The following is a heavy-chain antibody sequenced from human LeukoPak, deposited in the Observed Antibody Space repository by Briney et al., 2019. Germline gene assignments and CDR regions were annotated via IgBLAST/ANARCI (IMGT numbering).Heavy chain of an antibody. CDR2: IYYSGST. CDR1: GGPISSGGYS. Sequence: SQTLSLTCTVSGGPISSGGYSWSWIRQHPGKGLEWIGYIYYSGSTYYNPSLKSRVTISVDTSKNQFSLKLSSVTAADTAVYYCARDRGYSYGYHSYAFDIWGQGTMVTVSS. J-gene: IGHJ3*02. D-gene: IGHD5-18*01. CDR3: ARDRGYSYGYHSYAFDI. V-gene: IGHV4-31*03.